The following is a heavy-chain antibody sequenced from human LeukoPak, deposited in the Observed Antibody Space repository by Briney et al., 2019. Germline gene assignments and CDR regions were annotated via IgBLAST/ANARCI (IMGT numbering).Heavy chain of an antibody. Sequence: GGSLRLSCAASGFTISGYWLHWVRQAPGKGPVWVSHINGDGSSISYADSVKGRFTISRDNTKNTLYLQMNSLRAEDTAVYYCARDKAYGMDVWGQGTTVTVSS. CDR3: ARDKAYGMDV. J-gene: IGHJ6*02. CDR2: INGDGSSI. V-gene: IGHV3-74*01. CDR1: GFTISGYW.